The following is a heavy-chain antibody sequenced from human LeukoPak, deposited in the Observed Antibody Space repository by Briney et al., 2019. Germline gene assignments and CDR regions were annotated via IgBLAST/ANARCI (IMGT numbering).Heavy chain of an antibody. CDR3: TTDYAPGY. CDR1: GFTFSTYC. CDR2: IIQDGSET. Sequence: GGSLRLSCAASGFTFSTYCMSWVRQAPGKGLEWVANIIQDGSETYYVDSVKGRFTISRDNAKNSLFLQMNSLKTEDTAVYYCTTDYAPGYWGQGTLVTVSS. D-gene: IGHD4-17*01. V-gene: IGHV3-7*05. J-gene: IGHJ4*02.